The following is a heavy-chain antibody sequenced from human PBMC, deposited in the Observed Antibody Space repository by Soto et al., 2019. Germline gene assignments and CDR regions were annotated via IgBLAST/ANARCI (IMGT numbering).Heavy chain of an antibody. CDR3: ARDLPRYCSSTSCYAPDDAFDI. CDR2: IIPILGIA. CDR1: GRTFKDYT. D-gene: IGHD2-2*01. Sequence: DSCSAAGRTFKDYTIRWVRQPPKQGLEWMGRIIPILGIANYAQKFQGRVTITADKSTSTAYMELSSLRSEDTAVYYCARDLPRYCSSTSCYAPDDAFDIWGQGTMVTVSS. V-gene: IGHV1-69*04. J-gene: IGHJ3*02.